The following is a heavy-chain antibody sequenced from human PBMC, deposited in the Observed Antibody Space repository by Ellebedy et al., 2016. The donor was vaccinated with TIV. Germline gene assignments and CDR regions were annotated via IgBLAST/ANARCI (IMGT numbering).Heavy chain of an antibody. Sequence: ASVKVSXXASGYTFTSYGISWVRQAPGQGLEWMGWISAYNGNTNYAQKLQGRVTMTTDTSTSTAYMELRSLRSDDTAVYYCARFIHYDILTGPVWGQGTLVTVSS. J-gene: IGHJ4*02. V-gene: IGHV1-18*01. D-gene: IGHD3-9*01. CDR1: GYTFTSYG. CDR2: ISAYNGNT. CDR3: ARFIHYDILTGPV.